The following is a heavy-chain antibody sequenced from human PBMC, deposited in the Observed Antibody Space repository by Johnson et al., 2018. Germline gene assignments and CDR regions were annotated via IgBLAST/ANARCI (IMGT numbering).Heavy chain of an antibody. D-gene: IGHD5-24*01. V-gene: IGHV3-30-3*01. CDR2: ISYDGSNK. Sequence: QVQLVQSGGGVVQPGRSLRLSCAASGFTFSSYAMHWVRQAPGKGLEWVAVISYDGSNKYYADSVKGRFTISRDNSKNTLYLQMNSLRAEDTAVYYCARDGEERWLQFGGAFAIWGQGTMVTVSS. CDR3: ARDGEERWLQFGGAFAI. CDR1: GFTFSSYA. J-gene: IGHJ3*02.